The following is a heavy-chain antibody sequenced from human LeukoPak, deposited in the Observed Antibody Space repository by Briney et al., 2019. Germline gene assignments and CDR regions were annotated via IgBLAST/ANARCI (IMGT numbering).Heavy chain of an antibody. CDR3: ARIAVAGSLYFDY. D-gene: IGHD6-19*01. CDR1: GGTFSSYA. CDR2: IIPIFDTA. V-gene: IGHV1-69*05. J-gene: IGHJ4*02. Sequence: GASVKVSCKASGGTFSSYAISWVRQAPGQGLEWMGRIIPIFDTANYAQKFQGRVTITTDESTSTAYMELSSLRSEDTAVYYCARIAVAGSLYFDYWGQGTLVTVSS.